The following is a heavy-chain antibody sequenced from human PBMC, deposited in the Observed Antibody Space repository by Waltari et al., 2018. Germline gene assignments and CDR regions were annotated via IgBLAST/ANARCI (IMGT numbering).Heavy chain of an antibody. D-gene: IGHD2-2*01. V-gene: IGHV3-15*01. CDR3: ITDPANAYVRWFDP. J-gene: IGHJ5*02. CDR2: IKRSSDGGAA. CDR1: VFNFFAPW. Sequence: EVQLVESGGGLVKPGGSLRLSCAASVFNFFAPWMSWVRQAPGKGPEWVGRIKRSSDGGAAEYAAPVNGRFIISRDDSSSTLYLQMNSLKSEDTAVYYCITDPANAYVRWFDPWGQGTLVTVSS.